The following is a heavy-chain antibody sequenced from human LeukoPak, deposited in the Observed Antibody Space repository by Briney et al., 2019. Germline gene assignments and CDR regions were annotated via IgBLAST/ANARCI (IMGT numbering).Heavy chain of an antibody. J-gene: IGHJ4*02. CDR2: IRYHGSDK. V-gene: IGHV3-30*02. Sequence: GGSLRLSCAASGFTFNNYGMHWVRQVPGKGLEWVAFIRYHGSDKYYTDSVKGRFTISGDNSKNTLYLQMDSLRAEDTAVYYCAKVGGGYCGSTSCHFDYWGQGTLVTVSS. CDR1: GFTFNNYG. CDR3: AKVGGGYCGSTSCHFDY. D-gene: IGHD2-2*01.